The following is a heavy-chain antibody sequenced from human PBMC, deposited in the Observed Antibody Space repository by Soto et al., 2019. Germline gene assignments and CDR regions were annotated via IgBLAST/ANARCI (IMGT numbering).Heavy chain of an antibody. CDR3: ARDYRRVAMATKGEYFDY. J-gene: IGHJ4*02. Sequence: ASVKVSCKASGYTFTSYYMHWVRQAPGQGLEWMGIINPSGGSTSYAQKFQGRVTMTRDTSTSTVYMELSSLRSEDTAVYYCARDYRRVAMATKGEYFDYWGQGTLVTVSS. D-gene: IGHD5-12*01. CDR2: INPSGGST. CDR1: GYTFTSYY. V-gene: IGHV1-46*01.